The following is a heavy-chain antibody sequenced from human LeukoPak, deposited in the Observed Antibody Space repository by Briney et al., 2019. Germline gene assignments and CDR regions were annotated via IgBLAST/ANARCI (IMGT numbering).Heavy chain of an antibody. V-gene: IGHV1-69*13. CDR3: ARGYYGSGGYGMDV. J-gene: IGHJ6*02. CDR2: IIPIFGTA. Sequence: TVKVSCKASGGTFSSYAISWVRQAPGQGPGWMGGIIPIFGTANYAQKFQGRVTITADESTSTAYMELSSLRSEDTAVYYCARGYYGSGGYGMDVWGQGTTVTVSS. D-gene: IGHD3-10*01. CDR1: GGTFSSYA.